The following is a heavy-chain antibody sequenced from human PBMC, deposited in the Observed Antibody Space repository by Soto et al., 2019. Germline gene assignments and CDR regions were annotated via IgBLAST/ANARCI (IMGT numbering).Heavy chain of an antibody. CDR2: ISSAVNT. J-gene: IGHJ5*02. CDR1: GFTFSNYA. CDR3: ARDMHAGFTHYFDP. D-gene: IGHD1-26*01. Sequence: GGSLRLSCAGSGFTFSNYAMSWVRQAPGKGLEWVSAISSAVNTYYADSVKGRFTISRDNSKNTLSLQMNSLRAEDTAVYYCARDMHAGFTHYFDPWGQGTLVTVSS. V-gene: IGHV3-23*01.